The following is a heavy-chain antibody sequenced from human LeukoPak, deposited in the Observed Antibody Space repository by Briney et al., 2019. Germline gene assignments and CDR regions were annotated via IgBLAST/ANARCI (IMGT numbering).Heavy chain of an antibody. CDR2: ISYDGSNK. CDR1: GFTFSSYG. Sequence: RSLRLSCAASGFTFSSYGMHWVRQAPGKGLEWVAVISYDGSNKYYADSVKGRFTISRDNSKNTLYLQMNSLRAEDTAVYYCAKEQFDYWGQGTLVTVSS. V-gene: IGHV3-30*18. J-gene: IGHJ4*02. CDR3: AKEQFDY.